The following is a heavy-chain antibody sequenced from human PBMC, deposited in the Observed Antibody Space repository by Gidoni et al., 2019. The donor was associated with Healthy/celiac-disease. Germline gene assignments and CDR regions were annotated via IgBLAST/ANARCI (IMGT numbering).Heavy chain of an antibody. J-gene: IGHJ6*02. CDR2: IWYDGSKK. CDR3: ARNHYDYWSGYYYYDGMDV. D-gene: IGHD3-3*01. V-gene: IGHV3-33*01. Sequence: QVQLVESGGGVVQPGRPLRLSCAASAFTFSSYGMHWVRQAPGKGLEGVAGIWYDGSKKYYADSVKGRFTISRDNSKNTMYLQMNSLRAEDTAGYYCARNHYDYWSGYYYYDGMDVWGQGTTVTVSS. CDR1: AFTFSSYG.